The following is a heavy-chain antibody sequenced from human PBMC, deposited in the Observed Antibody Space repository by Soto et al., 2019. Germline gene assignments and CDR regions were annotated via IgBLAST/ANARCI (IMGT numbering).Heavy chain of an antibody. CDR1: GLTFRAYS. V-gene: IGHV3-21*01. J-gene: IGHJ4*02. CDR2: ISRGSTHT. CDR3: TSGESTFGDYASRFDH. Sequence: EVQLVESGGGLVKPGGSLRLSCAASGLTFRAYSLHWVRQTPGKGLEWVSSISRGSTHTYYADSVKGRFTISRDNAEKSLFLHMDSLRHEDTAVYYCTSGESTFGDYASRFDHWGQGTLVTVSS. D-gene: IGHD4-17*01.